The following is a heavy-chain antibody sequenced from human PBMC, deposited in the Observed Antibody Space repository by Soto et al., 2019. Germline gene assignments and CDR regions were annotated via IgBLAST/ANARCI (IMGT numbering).Heavy chain of an antibody. CDR3: GRGRSGQIVVFY. V-gene: IGHV1-2*02. J-gene: IGHJ4*02. CDR1: GYTFTGHY. CDR2: IGPESGAT. Sequence: ASVKVYCKASGYTFTGHYIHWVRQAPEQGPEWMGEIGPESGATRYAQKFQGRVTMTRDMSITTVYMELNNLSPDDTAVYYCGRGRSGQIVVFYWGQGTPVTVSS. D-gene: IGHD5-12*01.